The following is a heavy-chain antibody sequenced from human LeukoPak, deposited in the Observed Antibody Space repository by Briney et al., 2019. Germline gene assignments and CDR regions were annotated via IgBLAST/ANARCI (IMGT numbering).Heavy chain of an antibody. V-gene: IGHV4-30-2*01. Sequence: PSETLSLTCTVSGGSIMVAAYSWSWIRQPPGKGLEWIGYIYYSGRSYYNPSLKSRVTISLDRSKNQFSLRLSSVTAADTAVYFCVRGGGIQSCGGKTCFRGFVYGGQGTLVTVS. D-gene: IGHD2-21*01. CDR2: IYYSGRS. CDR1: GGSIMVAAYS. J-gene: IGHJ4*02. CDR3: VRGGGIQSCGGKTCFRGFVY.